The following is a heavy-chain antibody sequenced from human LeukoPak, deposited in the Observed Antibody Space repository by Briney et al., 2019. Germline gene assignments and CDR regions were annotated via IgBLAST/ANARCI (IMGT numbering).Heavy chain of an antibody. D-gene: IGHD6-19*01. Sequence: PGGSLRLPCAASGLTFSKYWMLWVRQAPGKGLESVSRINTDGTVTTYAACVKGRFPVSRDNAGNTRFLQMNSVRDEDTAVYYWATKQWLAPPPDSWGQGTPVTVSS. CDR1: GLTFSKYW. V-gene: IGHV3-74*01. CDR2: INTDGTVT. J-gene: IGHJ4*02. CDR3: ATKQWLAPPPDS.